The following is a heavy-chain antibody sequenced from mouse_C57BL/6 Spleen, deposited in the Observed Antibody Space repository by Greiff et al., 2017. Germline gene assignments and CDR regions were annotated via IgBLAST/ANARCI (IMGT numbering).Heavy chain of an antibody. D-gene: IGHD2-4*01. CDR1: GFTFSDYG. J-gene: IGHJ4*01. V-gene: IGHV5-17*01. CDR2: ISSGSSTI. Sequence: DVMLVESGGGLVKPGGSLKLSCAASGFTFSDYGMHWVRQAPEKGLEWVAYISSGSSTIYYADTVKGRFTISRDNAKNTLFLQMTSLRSEDTAMYYCARGSYDYYDAMDYWGQGTSVTVSS. CDR3: ARGSYDYYDAMDY.